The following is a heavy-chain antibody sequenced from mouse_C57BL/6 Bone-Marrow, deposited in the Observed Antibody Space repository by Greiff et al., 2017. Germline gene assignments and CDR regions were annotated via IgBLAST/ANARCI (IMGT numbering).Heavy chain of an antibody. CDR2: IYLGNGYT. J-gene: IGHJ2*01. Sequence: VQLQQSGAELVRPGSSVKMSCKTSGYTFTSYGINWVKQRPGQGLEWIGYIYLGNGYTEYNEKFKGKATLTSDTSSSTAYMALRSLTSEDSAVYWFARLGDYDSDYWGQGTTLTVSS. D-gene: IGHD2-4*01. CDR3: ARLGDYDSDY. V-gene: IGHV1-58*01. CDR1: GYTFTSYG.